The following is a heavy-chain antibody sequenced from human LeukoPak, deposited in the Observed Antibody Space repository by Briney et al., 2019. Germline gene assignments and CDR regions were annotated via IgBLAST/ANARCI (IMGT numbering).Heavy chain of an antibody. CDR1: GINFRAYW. CDR3: ARELSAFDI. Sequence: GGSLRLSCTASGINFRAYWMSWVRQAPGKGLEWVAVIWYDGSNKYYADSVKGRFTISRDNSKNTLYLQMNSLRAEDTAVYYCARELSAFDIWGQGTMVTVSS. V-gene: IGHV3-33*08. CDR2: IWYDGSNK. J-gene: IGHJ3*02.